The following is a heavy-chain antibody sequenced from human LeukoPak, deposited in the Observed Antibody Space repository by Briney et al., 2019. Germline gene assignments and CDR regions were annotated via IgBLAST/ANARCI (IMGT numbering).Heavy chain of an antibody. CDR3: AKDRIAGHDTFDV. CDR2: INSGGST. V-gene: IGHV3-66*02. Sequence: GGSLRLSCAASGFTVSTNYMSWVRQAPGKGLEWVSLINSGGSTYCADSVKGRFTISRDNSKNTVYLQMNSLRAEDTAVYYCAKDRIAGHDTFDVWGQGTVVTVSS. CDR1: GFTVSTNY. J-gene: IGHJ3*01. D-gene: IGHD6-13*01.